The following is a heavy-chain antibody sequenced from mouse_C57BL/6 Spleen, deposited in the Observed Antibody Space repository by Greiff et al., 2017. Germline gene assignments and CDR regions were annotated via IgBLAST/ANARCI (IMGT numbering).Heavy chain of an antibody. CDR3: ARWETAQATDY. Sequence: EVKLMESGPELVKPGASVKISCKASGYSFTGYYMNWVKQSPEKSLEWIGEINPSTGGTTYNQKFKAKATLTVDKSSSTAYMQLKSLTSEDSAVYYCARWETAQATDYWGQGTTLTVSS. CDR2: INPSTGGT. V-gene: IGHV1-42*01. CDR1: GYSFTGYY. J-gene: IGHJ2*01. D-gene: IGHD3-2*02.